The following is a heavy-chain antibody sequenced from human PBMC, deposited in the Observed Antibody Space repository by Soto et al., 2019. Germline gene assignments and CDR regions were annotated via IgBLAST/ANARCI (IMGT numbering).Heavy chain of an antibody. V-gene: IGHV4-31*03. CDR3: ARTKLVATIPLASYYFDY. Sequence: QVQLQESGPGLVKPSQTLSLTCTVSGGSISSGGYYWSWIRQHPGKGLEWIGYIYYSGSTYYNPSLKSRVTISVDTSKNPFSLKLSSVTAADTAVYYCARTKLVATIPLASYYFDYWGQGTLVTVSS. CDR1: GGSISSGGYY. J-gene: IGHJ4*02. D-gene: IGHD5-12*01. CDR2: IYYSGST.